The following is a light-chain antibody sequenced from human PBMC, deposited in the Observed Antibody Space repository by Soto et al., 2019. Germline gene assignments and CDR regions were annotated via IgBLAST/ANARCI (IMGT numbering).Light chain of an antibody. V-gene: IGKV1-27*01. J-gene: IGKJ1*01. CDR3: QKYDSDPRT. Sequence: DIQMTQSPSSLSASVGDRVTITCRASQGISTFLAWYQQKPGKVPKLLIYGSSTLQSGVPSRFSGSGSGTDFTLTISSLQPEDVATYYCQKYDSDPRTFGQGTKVDIK. CDR2: GSS. CDR1: QGISTF.